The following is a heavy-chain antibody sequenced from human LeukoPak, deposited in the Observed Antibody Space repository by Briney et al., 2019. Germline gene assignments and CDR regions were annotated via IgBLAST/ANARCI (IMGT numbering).Heavy chain of an antibody. D-gene: IGHD6-13*01. J-gene: IGHJ6*02. CDR3: ARENLFTAAAGTDSYGMDV. CDR2: MNPNSGNT. CDR1: GFTFTSHD. V-gene: IGHV1-8*01. Sequence: ASVKVSCKASGFTFTSHDFNWVRQATGQGLEWMGWMNPNSGNTGYAQKFQGRVTMTRDTSTSTVYMELSSLRSEDTAVYYCARENLFTAAAGTDSYGMDVWGQGTTVTVSS.